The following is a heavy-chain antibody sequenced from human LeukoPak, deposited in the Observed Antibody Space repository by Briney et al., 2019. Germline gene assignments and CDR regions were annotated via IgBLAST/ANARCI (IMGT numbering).Heavy chain of an antibody. Sequence: SGPTLVNPTQTLTLTCTFSGSSLSISGEGVGWIRQPPGKALEWLALIYWNDDKRYRPSLKSRLTITKDTSKNQVVLTMTNMDPVDTATYYCAHATYYYDSSEVQSFQHWGQGTLVTVSS. D-gene: IGHD3-22*01. CDR3: AHATYYYDSSEVQSFQH. CDR1: GSSLSISGEG. CDR2: IYWNDDK. V-gene: IGHV2-5*01. J-gene: IGHJ1*01.